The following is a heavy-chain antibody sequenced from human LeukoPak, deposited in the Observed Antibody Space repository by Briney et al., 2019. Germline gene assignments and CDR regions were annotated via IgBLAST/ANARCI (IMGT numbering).Heavy chain of an antibody. CDR2: FDPEDGET. CDR1: GYTLTELS. V-gene: IGHV1-24*01. J-gene: IGHJ6*02. CDR3: ATTGRYDVLGHYYYYYGMDV. Sequence: ASVKVSCKVSGYTLTELSMHWVRQAPGKGLEWMGGFDPEDGETIYAQKFQGRVTMTEDTSTDTAYMELSSLRSEDTAVYYCATTGRYDVLGHYYYYYGMDVWGQGTTVTVSS. D-gene: IGHD3-16*01.